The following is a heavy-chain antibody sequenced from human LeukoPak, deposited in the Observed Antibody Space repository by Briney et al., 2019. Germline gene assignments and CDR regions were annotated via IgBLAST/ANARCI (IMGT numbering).Heavy chain of an antibody. CDR2: ISYDGSNK. CDR3: ARVSGYSSSWDFDY. Sequence: PVGSLRLSCAASGFTFSRYAVHWVRQAPGKGLEWGAVISYDGSNKYYADSVKGRFTISRDNSKNTLYLQMNSLRAEDTAVYYCARVSGYSSSWDFDYWGQGTLVTVSS. J-gene: IGHJ4*02. D-gene: IGHD6-6*01. V-gene: IGHV3-30*01. CDR1: GFTFSRYA.